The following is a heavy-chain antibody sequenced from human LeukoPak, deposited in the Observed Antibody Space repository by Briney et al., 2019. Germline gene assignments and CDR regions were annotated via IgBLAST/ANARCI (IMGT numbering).Heavy chain of an antibody. CDR3: ARAYYYESSGYLFDY. V-gene: IGHV1-2*02. CDR1: GYTFTGYY. Sequence: ASVKVSCKASGYTFTGYYMHWVRQAPGQGVEWMGWINPNSGGTNYAQKFQGRVTMTRDTSISTAYMELSRLRSDDTAVYYCARAYYYESSGYLFDYWGQGTLVTVSS. CDR2: INPNSGGT. J-gene: IGHJ4*02. D-gene: IGHD3-22*01.